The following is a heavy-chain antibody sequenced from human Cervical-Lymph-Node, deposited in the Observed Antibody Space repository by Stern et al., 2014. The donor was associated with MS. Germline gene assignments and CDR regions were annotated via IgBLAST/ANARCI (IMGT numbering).Heavy chain of an antibody. D-gene: IGHD5-24*01. CDR1: GFTFSSYG. Sequence: VQLVESGGGVVQPGTSLRLSCAASGFTFSSYGMHWVRQAPGKGLERVALAWYDGSTAYYTNPVQGRFTISTDNPKNTLSLQMNSLTAEDTAVYYCARGHIPYAYNYLFDYWGQGTLVTVSS. CDR2: AWYDGSTA. J-gene: IGHJ4*02. CDR3: ARGHIPYAYNYLFDY. V-gene: IGHV3-33*01.